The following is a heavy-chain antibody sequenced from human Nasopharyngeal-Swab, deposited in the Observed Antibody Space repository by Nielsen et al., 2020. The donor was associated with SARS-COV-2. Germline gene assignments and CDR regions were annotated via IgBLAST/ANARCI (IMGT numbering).Heavy chain of an antibody. J-gene: IGHJ3*01. CDR1: GFTFDDYA. D-gene: IGHD3-3*01. CDR2: ISWNSGSI. V-gene: IGHV3-9*01. Sequence: SLKISCAASGFTFDDYAMHWVRQAPGKGLEWVSGISWNSGSIGYADSVKGRFTISRDNSKNTLYLQMNNLRPEDTAMYYCASPVFGVVSDAFDLWGQGTMVTVSS. CDR3: ASPVFGVVSDAFDL.